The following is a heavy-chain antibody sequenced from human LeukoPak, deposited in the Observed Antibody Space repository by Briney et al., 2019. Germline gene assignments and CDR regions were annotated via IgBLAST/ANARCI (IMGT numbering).Heavy chain of an antibody. J-gene: IGHJ1*01. CDR1: GFTFSSYW. Sequence: GGSLRLSCAASGFTFSSYWMHWVRQAPGKGLVWVSRIKSDGSTNYADSVKGRSTISRDNAKNTVSLQMNSLRAEDTGVYYCARAPSEIGGYYPEYFRHWGQGTLVTVSS. D-gene: IGHD3-22*01. CDR3: ARAPSEIGGYYPEYFRH. CDR2: IKSDGST. V-gene: IGHV3-74*01.